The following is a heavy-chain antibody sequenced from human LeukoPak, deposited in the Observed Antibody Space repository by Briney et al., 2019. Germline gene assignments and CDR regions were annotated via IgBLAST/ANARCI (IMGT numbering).Heavy chain of an antibody. D-gene: IGHD3-22*01. CDR3: ARAGGYNP. Sequence: ASVKVSCKASGYTFTSYGISWVRQAPGQGLEWMGWINPNSGGTNYAQKFQGRVTMTRDTSISTAYMELSRLRSDDTAVYYCARAGGYNPWGQGTLVTVSS. J-gene: IGHJ5*02. CDR1: GYTFTSYG. V-gene: IGHV1-2*02. CDR2: INPNSGGT.